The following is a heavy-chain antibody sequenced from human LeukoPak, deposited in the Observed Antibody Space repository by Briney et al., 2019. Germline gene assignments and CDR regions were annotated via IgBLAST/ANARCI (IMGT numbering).Heavy chain of an antibody. V-gene: IGHV3-23*01. CDR3: AKSSEYYYGSGSYYAFFDY. D-gene: IGHD3-10*01. CDR1: GFTFSSYW. Sequence: PGGSLRLSCAASGFTFSSYWMSWVRQAPGKGLEWVSAISGSGSSTYYADSMKGRFTISRDNSKNTLYLQMNSLSAEDTAVYYCAKSSEYYYGSGSYYAFFDYWGQGTLVTVSS. J-gene: IGHJ4*02. CDR2: ISGSGSST.